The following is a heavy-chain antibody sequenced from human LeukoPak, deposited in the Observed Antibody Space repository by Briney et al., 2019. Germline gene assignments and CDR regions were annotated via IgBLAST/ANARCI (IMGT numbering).Heavy chain of an antibody. CDR1: GGSISSYY. CDR3: ARDRCSSTSCRSAAFDI. Sequence: SETLSLTCTVSGGSISSYYWSWIRQPPGKGMEWIGSIYYSGSTNYNPSLKSRVTISVDTSKNQFSLKLSSVTAADTAVYYCARDRCSSTSCRSAAFDIWGQGTMVTVSS. D-gene: IGHD2-2*01. V-gene: IGHV4-59*01. J-gene: IGHJ3*02. CDR2: IYYSGST.